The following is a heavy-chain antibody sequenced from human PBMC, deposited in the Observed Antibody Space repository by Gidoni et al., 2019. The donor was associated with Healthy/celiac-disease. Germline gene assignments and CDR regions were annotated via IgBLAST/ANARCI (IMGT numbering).Heavy chain of an antibody. J-gene: IGHJ6*02. Sequence: QVQLVESGGGVVQPGRSLRLSCAASGFNFSSYAMHWVRQAPGKGLEWVAVISYDGSNKYYADSVKGRFTISRDNSKNTLYLQMNSLRAEDTAVYYCARRDVNRAYYYGMDVWGQGTTVTVSS. CDR2: ISYDGSNK. CDR1: GFNFSSYA. CDR3: ARRDVNRAYYYGMDV. D-gene: IGHD3-16*01. V-gene: IGHV3-30-3*01.